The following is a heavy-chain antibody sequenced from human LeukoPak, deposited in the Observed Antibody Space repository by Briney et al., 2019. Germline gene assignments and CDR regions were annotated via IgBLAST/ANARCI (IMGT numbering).Heavy chain of an antibody. V-gene: IGHV4-59*01. CDR2: IYHSGST. CDR3: ARDLGYSYGYFDY. Sequence: TPSETLSLTCTVSGGSISSYYWSWIRQPPGKGLEWIGYIYHSGSTNYNPSLKSRVTISVDTSKNQFSLKLSSVTAADTAVYYCARDLGYSYGYFDYWRQGTLVTVSS. D-gene: IGHD5-18*01. J-gene: IGHJ4*02. CDR1: GGSISSYY.